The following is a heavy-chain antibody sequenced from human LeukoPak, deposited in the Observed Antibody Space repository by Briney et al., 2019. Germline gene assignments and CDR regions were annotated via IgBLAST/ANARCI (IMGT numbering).Heavy chain of an antibody. Sequence: GGSLKLSCAASGFSFISYAMSWVRQAPGKGLDWVSFISGSGDNTYYAESVTGRFTISRDNSKNTLFLQMNSLRAEDTAVFYCAKRSGYTTGWFFDFWGQGTLVTVSS. D-gene: IGHD6-19*01. J-gene: IGHJ4*02. CDR1: GFSFISYA. V-gene: IGHV3-23*01. CDR3: AKRSGYTTGWFFDF. CDR2: ISGSGDNT.